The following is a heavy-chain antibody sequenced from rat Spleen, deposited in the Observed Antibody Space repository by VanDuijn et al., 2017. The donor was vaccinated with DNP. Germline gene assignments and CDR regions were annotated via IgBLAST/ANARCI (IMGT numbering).Heavy chain of an antibody. Sequence: EVQLVESGGGLVQPGRSLKLSCAASRFTFSDYNMAWVRQAPKKGLEWVATISYDGGGTFYRDSVKGRFTISRDNTKTTLYLQMNSLRSEDMATYYCARWNSGHFDYWGQGVMVPVSA. CDR3: ARWNSGHFDY. V-gene: IGHV5-7*01. D-gene: IGHD4-3*01. J-gene: IGHJ2*01. CDR1: RFTFSDYN. CDR2: ISYDGGGT.